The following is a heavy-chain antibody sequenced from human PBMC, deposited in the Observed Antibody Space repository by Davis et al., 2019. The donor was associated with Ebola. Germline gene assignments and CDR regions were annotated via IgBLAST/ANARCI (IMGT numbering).Heavy chain of an antibody. Sequence: PGGSLRLSCAASGFTFSSYGMHWVRQAPGKGLEWVAVISYDGSNKYYAGSVKGRFTISRDNSKNTLYLQMNSLRAEDTAVYYCAKDQINYDSSGAPDYWGQGTLVTVSS. CDR2: ISYDGSNK. J-gene: IGHJ4*02. D-gene: IGHD3-22*01. V-gene: IGHV3-30*18. CDR1: GFTFSSYG. CDR3: AKDQINYDSSGAPDY.